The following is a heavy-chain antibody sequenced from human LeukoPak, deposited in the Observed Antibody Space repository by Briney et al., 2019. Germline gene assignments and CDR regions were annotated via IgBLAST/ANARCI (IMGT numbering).Heavy chain of an antibody. V-gene: IGHV6-1*01. CDR3: ARDKVREVIRLPYYFDY. CDR1: GDSVSSNSAA. CDR2: TYYRSKWYN. J-gene: IGHJ4*02. Sequence: KPSQTLSLTCAISGDSVSSNSAAWNWIRQSPSRGLEWLGRTYYRSKWYNDYAVSVKSRITINPDTSKNQFSLQLNSVTPEDTAVYYCARDKVREVIRLPYYFDYWGQGTLVTVSS. D-gene: IGHD3-10*01.